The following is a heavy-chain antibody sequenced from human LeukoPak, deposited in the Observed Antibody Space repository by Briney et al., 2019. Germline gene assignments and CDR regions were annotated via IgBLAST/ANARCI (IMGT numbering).Heavy chain of an antibody. CDR2: INPNSGGT. Sequence: ASVKVSCKASGYTFTSYDINWVRQAPGQGLEWMGWINPNSGGTNYAQKFQGRVTMTRDTSISTAYMELSRLRSDDTAVYYCARDSGNSGYKTWGQGTLVTVSS. CDR1: GYTFTSYD. CDR3: ARDSGNSGYKT. J-gene: IGHJ5*02. D-gene: IGHD3-22*01. V-gene: IGHV1-2*02.